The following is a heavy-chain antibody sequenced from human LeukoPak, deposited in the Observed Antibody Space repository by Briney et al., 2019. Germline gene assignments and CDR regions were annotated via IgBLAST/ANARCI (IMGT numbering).Heavy chain of an antibody. D-gene: IGHD3-22*01. CDR1: GFTFSSHD. CDR2: IGTAGDT. Sequence: GGSLRLSCAASGFTFSSHDMHWVRQATGKGLEWVSAIGTAGDTYYPGSVKGRFTISRENAKNSLYLQMNSLRAGDTAVYYCARASDSSGYYPFDYWGQGTLVTVSS. J-gene: IGHJ4*02. V-gene: IGHV3-13*01. CDR3: ARASDSSGYYPFDY.